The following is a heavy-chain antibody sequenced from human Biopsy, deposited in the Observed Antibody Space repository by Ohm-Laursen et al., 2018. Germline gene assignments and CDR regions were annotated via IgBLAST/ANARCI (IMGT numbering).Heavy chain of an antibody. CDR2: NIPILGTG. J-gene: IGHJ1*01. Sequence: SSVKVSCKAPGGTFSNYGVNWVRQAPGQGLEWLGGNIPILGTGNYAQKFQDRVTVAADTSTSTATMELRSLRSDDTAVYYCATKLAGYFHHWGQGTLVIVSS. V-gene: IGHV1-69*06. CDR1: GGTFSNYG. CDR3: ATKLAGYFHH.